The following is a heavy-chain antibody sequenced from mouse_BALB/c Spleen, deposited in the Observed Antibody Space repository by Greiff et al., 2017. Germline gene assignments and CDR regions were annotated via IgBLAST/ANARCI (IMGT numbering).Heavy chain of an antibody. V-gene: IGHV3-2*02. CDR1: GYSITSDYA. D-gene: IGHD2-10*02. Sequence: EVKLMESGPGLVKPSQSLSLTCTVTGYSITSDYAWNWIRQFPGNKLEWMGYISYSGSTSYNPSLKSRISITRDTSKNQFFLQLNSVTTEDTATYYCARWKYGNYWFAYWGQGTLVTVSA. CDR3: ARWKYGNYWFAY. CDR2: ISYSGST. J-gene: IGHJ3*01.